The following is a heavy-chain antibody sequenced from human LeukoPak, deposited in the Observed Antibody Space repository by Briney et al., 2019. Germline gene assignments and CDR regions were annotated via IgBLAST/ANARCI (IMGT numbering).Heavy chain of an antibody. D-gene: IGHD2-21*02. CDR2: IIPIFGTA. Sequence: SVKVSCKASGGTFSSYAISWVRQAPGQGLEWMGRIIPIFGTANYAQKFQGRVTITADESTSTAYMELSSLRSEDTAVYYCARARNRGGDCXXFDYWGQGTLVTVSS. J-gene: IGHJ4*02. V-gene: IGHV1-69*13. CDR3: ARARNRGGDCXXFDY. CDR1: GGTFSSYA.